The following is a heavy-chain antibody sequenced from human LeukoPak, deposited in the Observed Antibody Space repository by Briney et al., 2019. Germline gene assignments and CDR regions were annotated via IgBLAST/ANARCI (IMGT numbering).Heavy chain of an antibody. J-gene: IGHJ5*02. D-gene: IGHD6-13*01. V-gene: IGHV4-59*08. CDR2: IYYSGST. CDR3: ARRYSSSWYVGFFDP. CDR1: GASIRNYY. Sequence: SETLSLTCTVSGASIRNYYWSWIRQSPGRGLEWIGYIYYSGSTNYNPSLESRVAMSVDTSKNQFSLRLSSVTAADTAIYYCARRYSSSWYVGFFDPWGQGTLVTVSS.